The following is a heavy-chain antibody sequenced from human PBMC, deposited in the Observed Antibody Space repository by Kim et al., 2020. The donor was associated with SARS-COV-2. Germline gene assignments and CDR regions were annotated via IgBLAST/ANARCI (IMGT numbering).Heavy chain of an antibody. Sequence: DSVEGRFTISRDNSKNTLYLQMNSLRAEDAAVYYCARAGYYYGSGSYEDCWGQGTLVTVSS. CDR3: ARAGYYYGSGSYEDC. D-gene: IGHD3-10*01. V-gene: IGHV3-53*01. J-gene: IGHJ4*02.